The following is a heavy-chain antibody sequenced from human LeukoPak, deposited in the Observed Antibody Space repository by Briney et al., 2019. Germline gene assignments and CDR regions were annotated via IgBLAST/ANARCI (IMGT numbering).Heavy chain of an antibody. Sequence: SETLSLTCTVSGGSISSGGYYWSWIRQHPGKGLEWIGYIYYSGSTYYNPSLKSRVTISVDRSKNQFSLKLSSVTAADTAVYYCARGAIAAAGTFDYWGQGTLVTVSS. J-gene: IGHJ4*02. CDR1: GGSISSGGYY. D-gene: IGHD6-13*01. V-gene: IGHV4-31*03. CDR2: IYYSGST. CDR3: ARGAIAAAGTFDY.